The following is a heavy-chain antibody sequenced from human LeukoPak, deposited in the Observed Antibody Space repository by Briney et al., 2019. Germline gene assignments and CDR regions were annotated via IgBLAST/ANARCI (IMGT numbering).Heavy chain of an antibody. V-gene: IGHV3-30*18. J-gene: IGHJ6*03. CDR2: ISYDGSNK. CDR3: AKGGGSYLDYYYYMDV. Sequence: SGGSLRLSCAASGFTFSTCGMHWVRQAPGKGREWVAVISYDGSNKYYADSVKGRFTISRDNSKNTLYLQMNSLRAEDTAVYYCAKGGGSYLDYYYYMDVWGKGTTVTVSS. CDR1: GFTFSTCG. D-gene: IGHD1-26*01.